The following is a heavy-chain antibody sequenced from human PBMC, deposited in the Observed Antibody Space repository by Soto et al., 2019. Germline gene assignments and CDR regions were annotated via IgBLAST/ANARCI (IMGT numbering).Heavy chain of an antibody. J-gene: IGHJ3*02. CDR2: IIPIFGTA. CDR1: GGTFSSYA. CDR3: ARDRSEVDYYDSSGYYWPDAFDI. D-gene: IGHD3-22*01. Sequence: SVKVSCKASGGTFSSYAISWVRQAPGQGLEWMGGIIPIFGTANYAQKFQGRVTITADESTSTAYMELSSLRSEDTAVYYCARDRSEVDYYDSSGYYWPDAFDIWGQGTMVTVSS. V-gene: IGHV1-69*13.